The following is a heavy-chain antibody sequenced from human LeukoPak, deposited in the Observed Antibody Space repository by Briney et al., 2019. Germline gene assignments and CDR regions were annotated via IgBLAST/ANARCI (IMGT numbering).Heavy chain of an antibody. J-gene: IGHJ4*02. D-gene: IGHD3-16*02. CDR2: ISSTGSNT. CDR3: ARGRLGEFSLHYFDS. V-gene: IGHV3-64*01. Sequence: GGSLRLSCAASGFTFSNYAMYWVRQARGKGLEYVSGISSTGSNTYYATSVKGRFTISRDNSKNTLYLQMGSLKAEDMAVYYCARGRLGEFSLHYFDSWGLGTQVTVSS. CDR1: GFTFSNYA.